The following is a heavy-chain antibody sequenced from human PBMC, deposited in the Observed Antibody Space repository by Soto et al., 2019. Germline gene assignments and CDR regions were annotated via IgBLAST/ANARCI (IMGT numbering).Heavy chain of an antibody. D-gene: IGHD3-10*01. V-gene: IGHV3-21*01. Sequence: EGREWVSSSSRSSSYIYYADSVKGRFTISRDNAKTSLYLQMNSLRAEDTAVYYCARAHPHMGLGVMSGMDVCVLGTTVDVSS. CDR3: ARAHPHMGLGVMSGMDV. J-gene: IGHJ6*01. CDR2: SSRSSSYI.